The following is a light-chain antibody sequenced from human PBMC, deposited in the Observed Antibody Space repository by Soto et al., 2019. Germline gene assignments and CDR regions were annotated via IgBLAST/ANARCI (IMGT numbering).Light chain of an antibody. CDR3: LQDNNYPWT. J-gene: IGKJ1*01. V-gene: IGKV1-6*01. Sequence: ALPMTQSPSSLSASVGDRFTITCRASQAIRNDLGWYQQKPGKAPRLLIYAISSLHSGVPSRFSGSGSGTDFTLTISSLQPEDFATYYCLQDNNYPWTFGQGTKVDTK. CDR2: AIS. CDR1: QAIRND.